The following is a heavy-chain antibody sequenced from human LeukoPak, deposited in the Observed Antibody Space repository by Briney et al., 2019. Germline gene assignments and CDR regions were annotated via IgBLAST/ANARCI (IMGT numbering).Heavy chain of an antibody. Sequence: GQSLKIAGRGSGYSFTSYWTGWVRQMHGKGLRWMEIIYLGDSDTRYSPSFQGQVTISADKSISTAYLQWSSLKASDTAMYFCARVGRKGDYYDSSGYFGYWGQGTLVTVSS. CDR1: GYSFTSYW. CDR2: IYLGDSDT. D-gene: IGHD3-22*01. J-gene: IGHJ4*02. V-gene: IGHV5-51*01. CDR3: ARVGRKGDYYDSSGYFGY.